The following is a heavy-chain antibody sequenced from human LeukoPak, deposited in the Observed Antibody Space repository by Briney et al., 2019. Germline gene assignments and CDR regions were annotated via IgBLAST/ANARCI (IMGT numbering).Heavy chain of an antibody. D-gene: IGHD3-9*01. CDR3: SREYFDWL. J-gene: IGHJ1*01. CDR2: IKSKIDDGTT. Sequence: GGSLRLSCVASGFTFSDAWMSWVRQAPGKGLEWVGRIKSKIDDGTTDYAAPVNGRFTISRDDSKSIAYLQMNSLKTEDTAVYYCSREYFDWLWGQGTLVTVSS. CDR1: GFTFSDAW. V-gene: IGHV3-15*01.